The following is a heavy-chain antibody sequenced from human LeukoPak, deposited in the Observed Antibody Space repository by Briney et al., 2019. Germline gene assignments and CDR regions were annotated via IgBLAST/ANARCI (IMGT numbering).Heavy chain of an antibody. D-gene: IGHD3-22*01. CDR2: ISSSSSYI. Sequence: GGSLRLSCAASGFIFSSYSMNWVRQAPGKGLEWVSSISSSSSYIYYADSVKGRFTISRDNAKNSLYLQMNSLRAEDTAVYYCASLDSSGYYSIDYWGQGTLVTVSS. CDR3: ASLDSSGYYSIDY. V-gene: IGHV3-21*01. CDR1: GFIFSSYS. J-gene: IGHJ4*02.